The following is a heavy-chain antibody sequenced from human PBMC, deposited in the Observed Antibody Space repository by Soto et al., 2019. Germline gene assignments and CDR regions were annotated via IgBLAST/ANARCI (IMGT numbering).Heavy chain of an antibody. V-gene: IGHV1-69*01. CDR3: AREGAAAAGRMDV. CDR1: GGTFSTYA. J-gene: IGHJ6*02. CDR2: ITPVVGTA. D-gene: IGHD6-13*01. Sequence: QVQLVQSGAEVEKPGSSVTVSCKASGGTFSTYAISWMRQAPGQGLEWMGGITPVVGTANYAQKFQGRVRITADESTSTAYLELSSLTPEDTAVYYCAREGAAAAGRMDVWGQGTTVTVSS.